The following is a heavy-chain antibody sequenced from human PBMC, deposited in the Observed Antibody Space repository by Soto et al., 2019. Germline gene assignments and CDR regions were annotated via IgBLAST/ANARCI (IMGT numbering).Heavy chain of an antibody. V-gene: IGHV5-10-1*01. CDR3: ARVPNSSGFHDY. CDR1: GSSFTSNW. CDR2: IDPSDSYT. D-gene: IGHD3-22*01. Sequence: GASLKLSLKVSGSSFTSNWISWVRQMPGKGLEWMGRIDPSDSYTNYSPSFQGHVTISLYLQMNSLRAEDTAVYYCARVPNSSGFHDYWGLGTLVTVSS. J-gene: IGHJ4*02.